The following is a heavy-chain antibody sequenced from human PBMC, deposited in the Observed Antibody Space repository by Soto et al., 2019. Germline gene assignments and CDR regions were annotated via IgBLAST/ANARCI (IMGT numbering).Heavy chain of an antibody. CDR1: GGTFSSYA. D-gene: IGHD5-18*01. CDR2: IIPIFGTA. CDR3: ARGFKDTAMVGSAFDI. Sequence: SVKVSCKASGGTFSSYAISWVRQAPGQGLEWMGGIIPIFGTANYAQKFQGRVTITADESTSTAYMELSSLRSEDTAVYYCARGFKDTAMVGSAFDIWGQGTMVTVSS. J-gene: IGHJ3*02. V-gene: IGHV1-69*13.